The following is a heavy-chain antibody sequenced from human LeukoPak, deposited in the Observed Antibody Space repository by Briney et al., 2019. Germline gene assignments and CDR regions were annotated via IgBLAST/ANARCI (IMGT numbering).Heavy chain of an antibody. CDR1: GYTFTGYY. CDR2: INPNSGGT. J-gene: IGHJ3*01. CDR3: ATKGGLTPNTLAM. V-gene: IGHV1-2*02. D-gene: IGHD2-15*01. Sequence: ASVKVSCKASGYTFTGYYMHWVRQAPGQGLEWMGWINPNSGGTNYAQKFQGRVTMTRDTSISTAYMELSSLTFDDSAMYYCATKGGLTPNTLAMWGHGTMVTVSS.